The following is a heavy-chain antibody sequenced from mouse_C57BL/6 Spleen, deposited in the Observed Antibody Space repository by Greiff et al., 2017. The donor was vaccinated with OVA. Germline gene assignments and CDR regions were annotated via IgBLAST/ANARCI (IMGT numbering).Heavy chain of an antibody. CDR1: GYTFTSYW. J-gene: IGHJ2*01. Sequence: VQLQQPGAELVKPGASVKLSCKASGYTFTSYWMQWVKQRPGQGLEWIGEIDPSDSYTNYNQKFKGKATLTVDTSSSTAYMQLSSLTSEDSAVYYLARGGGSFDYWGQGTTLTVSS. CDR3: ARGGGSFDY. CDR2: IDPSDSYT. V-gene: IGHV1-50*01.